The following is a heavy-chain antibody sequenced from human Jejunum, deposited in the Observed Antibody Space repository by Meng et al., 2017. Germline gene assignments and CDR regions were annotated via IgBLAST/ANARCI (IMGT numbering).Heavy chain of an antibody. Sequence: QMHLRQWGAGLWKSSGPLPLTCAVYGGPLSGYYWSWSRQAPEKGLEDIGDIHHSGTTTYMPSLRSRLTISLDTSKNQFSLNLNSATAADTAIYYCVRRRSGASSLFDLWGPGNLVTVSS. CDR1: GGPLSGYY. D-gene: IGHD2-15*01. CDR2: IHHSGTT. CDR3: VRRRSGASSLFDL. V-gene: IGHV4-34*01. J-gene: IGHJ5*02.